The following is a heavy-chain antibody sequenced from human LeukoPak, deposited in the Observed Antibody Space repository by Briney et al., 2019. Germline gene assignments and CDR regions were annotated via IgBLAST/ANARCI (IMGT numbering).Heavy chain of an antibody. CDR1: GLTFSNAW. CDR2: IKSKTDGGTT. Sequence: GGSLRLSCAASGLTFSNAWMSWVRQAPGKGLEWVGRIKSKTDGGTTDYAAPVKGRFTISRDYSKNTLYLQMNSLKTEDTAVYYCAKEIPHYYGSGSAFDYWGQGTLVTVSS. CDR3: AKEIPHYYGSGSAFDY. J-gene: IGHJ4*02. D-gene: IGHD3-10*01. V-gene: IGHV3-15*01.